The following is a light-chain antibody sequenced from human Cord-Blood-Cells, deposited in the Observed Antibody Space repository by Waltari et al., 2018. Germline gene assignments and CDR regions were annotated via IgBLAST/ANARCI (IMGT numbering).Light chain of an antibody. Sequence: QSSLTQPASVSGSPGQSITISCTGTSSDVGGYNYVSWYQQHPGKAPKLMIYDGSKRPSGVYSRFSGSKSGNTASLTISGLQAEDEADYYCSSYTSSSTLVFGGGTKLTVL. V-gene: IGLV2-14*01. CDR3: SSYTSSSTLV. CDR2: DGS. J-gene: IGLJ3*02. CDR1: SSDVGGYNY.